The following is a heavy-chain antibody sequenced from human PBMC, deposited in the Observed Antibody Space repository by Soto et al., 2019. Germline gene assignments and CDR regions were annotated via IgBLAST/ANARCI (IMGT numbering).Heavy chain of an antibody. Sequence: LRLSCVASGFTFSDYAMHWVRQAPGKGLQWVAVISHDGRNTFYTDSLKGRFTISRDSAKNTLYLQMNSLRAEDTAVYYCARGDRGAFDLWGQGTMVTVSS. CDR1: GFTFSDYA. J-gene: IGHJ3*01. V-gene: IGHV3-30*04. CDR2: ISHDGRNT. D-gene: IGHD2-21*02. CDR3: ARGDRGAFDL.